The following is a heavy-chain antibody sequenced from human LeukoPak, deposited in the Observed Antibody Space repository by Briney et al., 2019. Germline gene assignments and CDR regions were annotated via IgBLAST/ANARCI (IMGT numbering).Heavy chain of an antibody. CDR3: AKDKVVPAARTLDY. Sequence: PGGSLRLSCAASGFTFSSYGMHWVRQAPGKGLEWVAVISYDGSNKYYADSVKGRFTISRDNSKNTLCLQMNSLRAEDTAVYYCAKDKVVPAARTLDYWGQGTLVTVSS. V-gene: IGHV3-30*18. CDR1: GFTFSSYG. CDR2: ISYDGSNK. D-gene: IGHD2-2*01. J-gene: IGHJ4*02.